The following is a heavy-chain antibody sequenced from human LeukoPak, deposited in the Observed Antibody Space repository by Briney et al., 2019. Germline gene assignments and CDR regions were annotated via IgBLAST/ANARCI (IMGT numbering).Heavy chain of an antibody. D-gene: IGHD2-2*01. Sequence: SQTLSLTCAISGDSVSSNSAAWNWLRQSPSRGLEWLGKTYYKSKWYNDYAVSVKSLITINPDTSKNQFSLQLNSMTPDDTAVYYCARSTPGRLDYWGQGTLVTVSS. CDR1: GDSVSSNSAA. V-gene: IGHV6-1*01. J-gene: IGHJ4*02. CDR2: TYYKSKWYN. CDR3: ARSTPGRLDY.